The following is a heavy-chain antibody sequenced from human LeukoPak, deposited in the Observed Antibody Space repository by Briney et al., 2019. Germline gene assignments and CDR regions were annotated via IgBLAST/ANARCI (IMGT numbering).Heavy chain of an antibody. V-gene: IGHV3-30-3*01. Sequence: PGMSLRLSCAASGFTFSSYAMHWVRQAPGKGLEWVAVISYDGSNKYYADSVKGRFTISRDNSKNTLYLQMNSLRAEDTAVYYCARDNYDYVWGSYHYFDYWGQGTLVTVSS. CDR1: GFTFSSYA. J-gene: IGHJ4*02. CDR2: ISYDGSNK. CDR3: ARDNYDYVWGSYHYFDY. D-gene: IGHD3-16*02.